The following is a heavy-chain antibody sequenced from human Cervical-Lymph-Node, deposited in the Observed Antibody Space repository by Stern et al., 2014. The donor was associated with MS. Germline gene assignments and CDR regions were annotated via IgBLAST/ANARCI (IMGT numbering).Heavy chain of an antibody. Sequence: EVQLLESGGGLVQTGGSLRLSCAASGVTFNNYAMTWVRQAPGKGLEWVSSIFGTGGCTYYADSVKGRFTISRDSSRSTLSLQLTRVTAEDTAVYYCAKGTGNYWYFDFWGRGTLVTVSS. J-gene: IGHJ2*01. CDR1: GVTFNNYA. V-gene: IGHV3-23*01. CDR2: IFGTGGCT. D-gene: IGHD1-14*01. CDR3: AKGTGNYWYFDF.